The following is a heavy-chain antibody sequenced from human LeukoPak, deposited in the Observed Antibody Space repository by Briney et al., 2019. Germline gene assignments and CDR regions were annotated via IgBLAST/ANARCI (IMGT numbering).Heavy chain of an antibody. V-gene: IGHV1-46*01. CDR3: ARGGYYGSGSYYNSPFDY. CDR2: INPSGGST. D-gene: IGHD3-10*01. J-gene: IGHJ4*02. Sequence: ASVKVSCKASGYTFTSYYMHWVRQAPGQGLEWMGIINPSGGSTSYAQKFQGRVTITADKSTSTAYMELSSLRSEDTAVYYCARGGYYGSGSYYNSPFDYWGQGTLVTVSS. CDR1: GYTFTSYY.